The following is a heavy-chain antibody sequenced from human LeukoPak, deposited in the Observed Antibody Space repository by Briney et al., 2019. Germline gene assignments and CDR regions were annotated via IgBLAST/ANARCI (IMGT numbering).Heavy chain of an antibody. Sequence: PSETLSLTCAVSGGSISSSNWWSWVRQPPGKGLEWIGEIYHSGSTNYNPSLKSRVTISVDKSKNQFSLKLSSVTAADTAVYYCARVEIGSGSYWNYYFDYWGQGTLVTVSS. CDR1: GGSISSSNW. CDR3: ARVEIGSGSYWNYYFDY. V-gene: IGHV4-4*02. D-gene: IGHD3-10*01. J-gene: IGHJ4*02. CDR2: IYHSGST.